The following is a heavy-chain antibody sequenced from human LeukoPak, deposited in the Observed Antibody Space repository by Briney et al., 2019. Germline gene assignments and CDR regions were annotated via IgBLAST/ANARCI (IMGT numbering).Heavy chain of an antibody. Sequence: TGGSLRLSCAASGFAFSSYAIHWVRQAPGKGLEWISFISYDGRIKYYADSVKGRLTISRDNSKNTVSLQMNSLRAEDTAIYYCAKGAVTATRKFDYWGQGTLVTVSS. J-gene: IGHJ4*02. CDR1: GFAFSSYA. CDR3: AKGAVTATRKFDY. CDR2: ISYDGRIK. D-gene: IGHD2-21*02. V-gene: IGHV3-30-3*01.